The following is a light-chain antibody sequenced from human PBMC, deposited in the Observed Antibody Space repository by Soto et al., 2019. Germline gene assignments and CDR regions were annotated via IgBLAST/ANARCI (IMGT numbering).Light chain of an antibody. Sequence: EIALTQSPGTLSLSPGERATLSCRASQSVSSSYLAWYQQKPGQAPRLLIYAASSRATGIPDRFSGSGSGTDFTLTISRLEPEVFAVYYCQQYGSSPWTFGQGTKVEIK. CDR2: AAS. CDR1: QSVSSSY. J-gene: IGKJ1*01. V-gene: IGKV3-20*01. CDR3: QQYGSSPWT.